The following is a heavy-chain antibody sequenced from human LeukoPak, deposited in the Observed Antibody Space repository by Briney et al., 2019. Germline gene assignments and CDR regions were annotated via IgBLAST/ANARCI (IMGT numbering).Heavy chain of an antibody. J-gene: IGHJ6*03. CDR3: ARDPYSGTYGNTYYYYMDV. CDR1: GFSFSSYN. V-gene: IGHV3-21*01. CDR2: ITTSSTYT. D-gene: IGHD1-26*01. Sequence: GGSLRLSCEASGFSFSSYNMDWVRQIPGKGLEWISSITTSSTYTFYADSVKGRFTISRDNARNSLYLQMNSLRVEDTAVYYCARDPYSGTYGNTYYYYMDVWGKGTTVTVSS.